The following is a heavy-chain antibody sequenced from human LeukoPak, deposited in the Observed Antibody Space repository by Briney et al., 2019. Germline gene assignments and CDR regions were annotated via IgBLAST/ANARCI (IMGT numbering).Heavy chain of an antibody. CDR3: ARVSGDSSSWFHAFDI. CDR1: GYTFTSYD. Sequence: ASVKVSCKASGYTFTSYDINWVRQATGQGLEWMGWMNPNSGNTGFAQKFQGRVTMTRNTSISTAYMELSSLRSEDTAVYYCARVSGDSSSWFHAFDIWGQGTMVTVSS. J-gene: IGHJ3*02. D-gene: IGHD6-13*01. CDR2: MNPNSGNT. V-gene: IGHV1-8*01.